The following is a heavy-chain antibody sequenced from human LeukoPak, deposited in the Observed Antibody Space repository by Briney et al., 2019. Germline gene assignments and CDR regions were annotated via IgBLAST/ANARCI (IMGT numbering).Heavy chain of an antibody. V-gene: IGHV4-4*07. CDR2: IYTSVST. Sequence: SETLSLTFTVSVGSISSYYWSWIRQPARQALECIGRIYTSVSTNYNPSLKSRVTMSVDTSKNQFSLKLSSVTAADTAVYYCARGSTPHYYYDSSGYYSDLPFDYWGQGTLVTVSS. CDR1: VGSISSYY. D-gene: IGHD3-22*01. CDR3: ARGSTPHYYYDSSGYYSDLPFDY. J-gene: IGHJ4*02.